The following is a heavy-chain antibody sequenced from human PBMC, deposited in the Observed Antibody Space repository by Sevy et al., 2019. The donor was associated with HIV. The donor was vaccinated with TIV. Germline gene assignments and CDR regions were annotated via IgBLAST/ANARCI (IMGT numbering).Heavy chain of an antibody. V-gene: IGHV3-30*09. D-gene: IGHD6-19*01. CDR3: ARDAGYSTGSYAGY. CDR1: GFSISPYA. J-gene: IGHJ4*02. Sequence: GGSLRLSCAASGFSISPYAFHWVRQAPGKGLEWVALMSYDGSTRYYANSAKGRFAISKDNSKNTLYLQMNSLRIEDTAIYYCARDAGYSTGSYAGYWGQGTLVTVSS. CDR2: MSYDGSTR.